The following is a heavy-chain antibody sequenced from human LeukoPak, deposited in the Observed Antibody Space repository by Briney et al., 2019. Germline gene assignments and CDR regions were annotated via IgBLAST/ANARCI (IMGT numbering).Heavy chain of an antibody. CDR2: ISYDGSNK. V-gene: IGHV3-30*04. J-gene: IGHJ4*02. CDR1: GFTFSSYA. Sequence: PGGSLRLSCAASGFTFSSYAMHWVRQAPGKGLEWVAVISYDGSNKYYADSVKGRFTISRDNSKNTLYLQMNSLRAEDTAVYYCVSGSYLKVDYWGQGTLVTVSS. D-gene: IGHD1-26*01. CDR3: VSGSYLKVDY.